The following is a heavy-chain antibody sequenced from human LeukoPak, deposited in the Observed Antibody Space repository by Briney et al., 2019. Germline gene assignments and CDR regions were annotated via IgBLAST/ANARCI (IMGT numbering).Heavy chain of an antibody. V-gene: IGHV3-23*01. D-gene: IGHD4/OR15-4a*01. CDR1: GFTFSNYA. Sequence: GGSLRLSCAASGFTFSNYAMSWVRQAPGKGLEWVSGVSGSGGVTYHAESVKGRFTISRDNAKNSLFLQMNSLRAEDTALYYCAKGTKPVMTIPDYWGQGTLVTVSS. CDR3: AKGTKPVMTIPDY. CDR2: VSGSGGVT. J-gene: IGHJ4*02.